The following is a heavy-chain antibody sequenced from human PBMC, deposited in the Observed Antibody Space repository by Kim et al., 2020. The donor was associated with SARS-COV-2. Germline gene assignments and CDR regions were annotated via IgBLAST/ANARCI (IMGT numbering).Heavy chain of an antibody. Sequence: NYHPFLKSRVSISVDTSRNQFSLKLSSVTAADTAVYYCARGRSGTYRLDYWGQGTLVTVSS. J-gene: IGHJ4*02. CDR3: ARGRSGTYRLDY. V-gene: IGHV4-59*09. D-gene: IGHD1-26*01.